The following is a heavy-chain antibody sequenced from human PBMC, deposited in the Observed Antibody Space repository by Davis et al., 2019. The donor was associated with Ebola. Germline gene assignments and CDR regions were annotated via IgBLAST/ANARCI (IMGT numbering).Heavy chain of an antibody. D-gene: IGHD5-18*01. J-gene: IGHJ4*02. Sequence: GESLKISCEVSGFNFRNYGMHWVRQTPGKGLEWVAVIWYDGSNKNYGDSVKGRFTISRDDSKNTLYLQMNSLRAEDTAVYYCARERGYPYYFDYWGQGTLVTVSS. CDR3: ARERGYPYYFDY. V-gene: IGHV3-33*01. CDR2: IWYDGSNK. CDR1: GFNFRNYG.